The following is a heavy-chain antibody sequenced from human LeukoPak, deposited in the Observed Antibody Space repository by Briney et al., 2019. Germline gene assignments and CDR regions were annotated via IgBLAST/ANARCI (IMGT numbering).Heavy chain of an antibody. Sequence: GGSLRLSCAASGFTFSSYAMHWVRQAPGKGLEWVAVMSYDGSNKSYAVSVKGRFTISRDNSKNTLYLQMNSLRAEDTAVYYCAREAPGPFDSWGQGTLVTVSS. CDR1: GFTFSSYA. CDR3: AREAPGPFDS. J-gene: IGHJ4*02. V-gene: IGHV3-30-3*01. CDR2: MSYDGSNK.